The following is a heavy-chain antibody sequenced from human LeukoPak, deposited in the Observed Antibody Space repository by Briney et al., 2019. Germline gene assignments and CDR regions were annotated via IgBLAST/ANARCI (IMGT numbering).Heavy chain of an antibody. CDR1: GFSLSTSGMC. J-gene: IGHJ4*02. D-gene: IGHD2-2*01. Sequence: SGPTLVNATQTLTLTCTFSGFSLSTSGMCVSWIRQPPGKALEWLGIIYWNDDKRYSPSLKSRLTITKDTSKNQVVLTITNMDPVDTATYFCAHEGYCSTASCYYFDHWGQGTLVTASS. CDR2: IYWNDDK. CDR3: AHEGYCSTASCYYFDH. V-gene: IGHV2-5*08.